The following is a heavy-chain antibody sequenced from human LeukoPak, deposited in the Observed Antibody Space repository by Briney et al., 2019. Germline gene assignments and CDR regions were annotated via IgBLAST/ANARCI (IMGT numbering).Heavy chain of an antibody. CDR1: GYTFTRYG. D-gene: IGHD3-3*01. V-gene: IGHV1-8*03. J-gene: IGHJ6*03. CDR2: MNPNSGNT. CDR3: ARGSRFLEWLIPRPYYYYMDV. Sequence: GASVKVSCKASGYTFTRYGINWVRQAPGQGLEWMGWMNPNSGNTGYAQKFQGRVTITRNTSISTAYMELSSLRSEDTAVYYCARGSRFLEWLIPRPYYYYMDVWGKGTTVTVSS.